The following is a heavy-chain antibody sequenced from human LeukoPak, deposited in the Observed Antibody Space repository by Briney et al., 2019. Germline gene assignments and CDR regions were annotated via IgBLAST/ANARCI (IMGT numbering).Heavy chain of an antibody. V-gene: IGHV3-30*02. CDR2: IRYDGSNK. Sequence: GGSLRLSCAASGFTFSSYGMHWVRQAPGKGLEWVAFIRYDGSNKYYADSVKGRFTISRDNSKNTLYLQMNSLRAEDTAVYYCAKDRYSYLDAFDIWGQGTMVTVSS. D-gene: IGHD5-18*01. CDR3: AKDRYSYLDAFDI. CDR1: GFTFSSYG. J-gene: IGHJ3*02.